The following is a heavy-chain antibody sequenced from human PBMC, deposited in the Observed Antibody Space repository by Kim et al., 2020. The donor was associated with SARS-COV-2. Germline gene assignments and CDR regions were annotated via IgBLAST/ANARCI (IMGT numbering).Heavy chain of an antibody. V-gene: IGHV3-7*01. CDR3: ARDLVVVSSLYYYYGMDV. Sequence: GGSLRLSSAASGFTFSSYWMSWVRQAPGKGLEWVANIKQDGSEKYYVDSVKGRFTISRDNAKNSLYLQMNSLRAEDTAVYYCARDLVVVSSLYYYYGMDVWGQGTTVTVSS. CDR1: GFTFSSYW. J-gene: IGHJ6*02. D-gene: IGHD2-15*01. CDR2: IKQDGSEK.